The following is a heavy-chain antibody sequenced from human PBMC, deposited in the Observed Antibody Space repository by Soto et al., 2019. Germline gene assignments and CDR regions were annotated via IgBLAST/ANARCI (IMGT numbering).Heavy chain of an antibody. J-gene: IGHJ6*02. D-gene: IGHD5-12*01. CDR1: GFTFSTYS. V-gene: IGHV3-48*01. CDR3: TRDHGYGYGMDV. CDR2: ITKSSKTI. Sequence: EVQLVESGGGLVQPGVSLRLSCAASGFTFSTYSMNWVRQAPGKGLEWISYITKSSKTIYYADSVKGRFTISRDNAKNSLKLQMNSLRAEDTAVYYCTRDHGYGYGMDVWGQGTTVTVSS.